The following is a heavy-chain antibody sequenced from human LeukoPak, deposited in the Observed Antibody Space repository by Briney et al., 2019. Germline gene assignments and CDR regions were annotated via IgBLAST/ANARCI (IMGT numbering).Heavy chain of an antibody. Sequence: GGSLRLSCSASGFTFNSYAIHWGRQAPGKGLEYVSSIGTNGISTYYADSVTGRFTISRDNSKNSLYLQMSSLRAEDTAVYYCVKGQEVVYAPTFDYWGHGTLVTVSS. CDR2: IGTNGIST. J-gene: IGHJ4*01. D-gene: IGHD2-8*02. V-gene: IGHV3-64D*09. CDR1: GFTFNSYA. CDR3: VKGQEVVYAPTFDY.